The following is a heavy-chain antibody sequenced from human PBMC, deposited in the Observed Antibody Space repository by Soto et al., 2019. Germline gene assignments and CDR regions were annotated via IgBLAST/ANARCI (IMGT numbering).Heavy chain of an antibody. V-gene: IGHV4-39*01. Sequence: SETLSLTCTVSGGSISSSSYYWGWIRQPPGKGLEWIGSIYYSGSTYYNPSLKSRVTISVDTSKNQFSLKLSSVTAADTAVYYCATLSRAVTTTNYWGQGTLVTVSS. CDR1: GGSISSSSYY. CDR2: IYYSGST. D-gene: IGHD4-17*01. J-gene: IGHJ4*02. CDR3: ATLSRAVTTTNY.